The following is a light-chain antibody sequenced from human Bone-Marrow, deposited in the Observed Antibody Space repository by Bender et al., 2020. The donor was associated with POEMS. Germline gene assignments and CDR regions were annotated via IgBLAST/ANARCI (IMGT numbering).Light chain of an antibody. CDR2: EDT. J-gene: IGLJ2*01. CDR3: CSYAGSYTPHVV. CDR1: ANDIGGYRS. V-gene: IGLV2-8*01. Sequence: QAALTQPPSASGSLGQSVTISCSGSANDIGGYRSVSWYQQHPAKAPRLMIFEDTKRPSGVSDRFSGSKSGNTASLTISGLQAEDEADYYCCSYAGSYTPHVVFGGGTKLTVL.